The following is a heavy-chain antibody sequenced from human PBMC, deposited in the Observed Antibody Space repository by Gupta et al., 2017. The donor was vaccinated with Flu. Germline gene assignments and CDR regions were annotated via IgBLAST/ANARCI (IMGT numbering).Heavy chain of an antibody. V-gene: IGHV7-4-1*02. CDR1: S. Sequence: SLNWVRQAPGQGLEWMGWINTKDGNPTYSQGFTGRFFFSLDTSVSTAYLEINSLKAEDTAVYYCVIEGGDRNWGQGTLVTVSS. J-gene: IGHJ4*02. CDR2: INTKDGNP. CDR3: VIEGGDRN. D-gene: IGHD3-16*01.